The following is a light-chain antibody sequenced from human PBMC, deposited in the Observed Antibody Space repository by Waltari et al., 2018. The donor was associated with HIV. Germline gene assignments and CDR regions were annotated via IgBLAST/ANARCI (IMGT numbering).Light chain of an antibody. J-gene: IGLJ3*02. Sequence: HSVLTQAPSASGPLGQRVTISCSGSISNIGTNSVSWFQQLPGLSPRLIIFSDSQRPSGVPDRSSASKSGTSASLAIDGLESGDEADYYCAARDDILSGSWVFGGGT. V-gene: IGLV1-44*01. CDR1: ISNIGTNS. CDR2: SDS. CDR3: AARDDILSGSWV.